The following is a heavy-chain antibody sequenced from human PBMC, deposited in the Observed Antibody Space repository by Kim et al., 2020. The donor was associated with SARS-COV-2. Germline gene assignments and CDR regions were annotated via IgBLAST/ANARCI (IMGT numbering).Heavy chain of an antibody. D-gene: IGHD6-19*01. Sequence: GGSLRLSCAASGFTFSSYAMHWVRQAPGKGLEWVAVISYDGSNKYYADSVKGRFTISRDNSKNTLYLQMNSLRAEDTAVYYCAREAVAGPYYYYYYGMDVWGPGTTVTVSS. CDR3: AREAVAGPYYYYYYGMDV. CDR2: ISYDGSNK. J-gene: IGHJ6*02. CDR1: GFTFSSYA. V-gene: IGHV3-30*04.